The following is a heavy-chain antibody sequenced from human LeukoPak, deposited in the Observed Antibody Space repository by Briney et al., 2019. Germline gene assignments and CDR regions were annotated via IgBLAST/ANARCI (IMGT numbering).Heavy chain of an antibody. CDR3: ARGWYNWNSDYFDY. CDR2: INHSGST. CDR1: GGSLSGYY. D-gene: IGHD1-7*01. V-gene: IGHV4-34*01. J-gene: IGHJ4*02. Sequence: PSETLSLTCAVYGGSLSGYYWSWIRQPPGKGLEWIGEINHSGSTNYNPSLKSRVTISVDTSKNQFSLKLSSVTAADTAVYYCARGWYNWNSDYFDYWGQGTLVTVSS.